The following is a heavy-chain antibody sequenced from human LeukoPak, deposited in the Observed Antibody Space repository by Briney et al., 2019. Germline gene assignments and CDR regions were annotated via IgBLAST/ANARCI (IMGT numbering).Heavy chain of an antibody. Sequence: ASVKVSCKASGYTFTGYYMHWVRQAPGQGLEWMGWINPNSGGTNYAQKFQGRVTMPRDTSISTAYMELSRLRSDDTAVYYCARPMVRGALWYFDYWGQGTLVTVSS. CDR1: GYTFTGYY. V-gene: IGHV1-2*02. D-gene: IGHD3-10*01. CDR2: INPNSGGT. J-gene: IGHJ4*02. CDR3: ARPMVRGALWYFDY.